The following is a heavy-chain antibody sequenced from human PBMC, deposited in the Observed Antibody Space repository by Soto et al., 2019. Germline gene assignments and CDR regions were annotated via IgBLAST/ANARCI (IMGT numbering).Heavy chain of an antibody. CDR1: GFTVSSSY. J-gene: IGHJ4*02. CDR3: AGGRLTGTATFDY. D-gene: IGHD1-20*01. Sequence: GGSLRLSCAASGFTVSSSYMSWVRQAPGKGLEWVSVIYSGGFTYYADSVKGRFTISRDNSKNTLYLQMNSLRAEDTAVYYCAGGRLTGTATFDYWGQGTLVTVSS. V-gene: IGHV3-66*01. CDR2: IYSGGFT.